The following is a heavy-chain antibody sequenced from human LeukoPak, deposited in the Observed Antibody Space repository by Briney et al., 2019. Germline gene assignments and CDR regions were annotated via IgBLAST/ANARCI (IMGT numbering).Heavy chain of an antibody. CDR2: INPDGSET. J-gene: IGHJ5*02. CDR3: AGSRVAVTDTLDL. D-gene: IGHD6-19*01. V-gene: IGHV3-7*01. CDR1: GFPFNSYW. Sequence: PGGSLRLSCAASGFPFNSYWMSWVRQAPGKGLEWVANINPDGSETHCVDSVKGRFTVSRDNAGNSLFLQVNSLRVEDTAVYYCAGSRVAVTDTLDLWGQGTLVTVSP.